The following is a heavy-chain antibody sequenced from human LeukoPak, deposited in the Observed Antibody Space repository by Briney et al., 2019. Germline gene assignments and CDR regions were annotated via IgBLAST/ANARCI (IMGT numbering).Heavy chain of an antibody. V-gene: IGHV3-23*01. Sequence: GGSLRLSCAASGFTFSTYGMSWVRQAPGKGLEWVSAISGSGGSTYYADSVKGRFTISRDNSKNTLYLQMNSLRAEDTAVYYCAKGSGYGSRYYFDYWGQGTLVTVSS. CDR3: AKGSGYGSRYYFDY. D-gene: IGHD3-10*01. J-gene: IGHJ4*02. CDR2: ISGSGGST. CDR1: GFTFSTYG.